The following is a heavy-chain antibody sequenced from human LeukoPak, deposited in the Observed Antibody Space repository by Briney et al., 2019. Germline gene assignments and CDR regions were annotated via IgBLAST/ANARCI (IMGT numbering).Heavy chain of an antibody. D-gene: IGHD3-16*02. J-gene: IGHJ2*01. V-gene: IGHV2-5*02. CDR2: IYWDDDK. CDR1: GFSLSTSGVG. Sequence: SGPTLVKPTQTLTLTCTFSGFSLSTSGVGVGWIRQPPGKALEWLALIYWDDDKRYSPSLKSRLTITKDTSKNQVVLTMTNMDPVDTATYYCAHSYRYTAHMLGYWYFDLWGRGTLVTVSS. CDR3: AHSYRYTAHMLGYWYFDL.